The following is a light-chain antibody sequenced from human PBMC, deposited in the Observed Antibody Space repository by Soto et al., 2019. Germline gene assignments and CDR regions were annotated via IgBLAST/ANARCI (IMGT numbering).Light chain of an antibody. J-gene: IGKJ1*01. V-gene: IGKV3-20*01. CDR1: QNRGTLY. Sequence: EIVLAQTPSTLSLSPGARRTVSCRVCQNRGTLYLAWVQQKSGQAPRLLIYSASRRATGIPDRFTGSGSGTDFTLTINRVEPEDFAVYFCQQYAGSPRTFGQGTKVDIK. CDR2: SAS. CDR3: QQYAGSPRT.